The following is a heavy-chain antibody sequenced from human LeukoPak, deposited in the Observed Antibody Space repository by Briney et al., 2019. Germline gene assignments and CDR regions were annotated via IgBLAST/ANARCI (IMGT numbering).Heavy chain of an antibody. V-gene: IGHV3-23*01. CDR1: GFTFSSYS. D-gene: IGHD5-18*01. J-gene: IGHJ4*02. CDR3: AKTAAKWIQLWLRYFDY. Sequence: GGSLRLSCAASGFTFSSYSMNWGRQAPGKGLEWVSAISGSGGSTYYADSVKGRFTISRDNSKNTLYLQMNSLRAEDTAVYYCAKTAAKWIQLWLRYFDYWGQGTLVTVSS. CDR2: ISGSGGST.